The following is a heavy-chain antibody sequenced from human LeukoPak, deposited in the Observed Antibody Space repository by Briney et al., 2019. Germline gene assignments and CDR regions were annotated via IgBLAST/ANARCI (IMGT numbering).Heavy chain of an antibody. D-gene: IGHD3-22*01. CDR3: AKDLGTMIVVVMNY. Sequence: SVKVSCKASGGTFSSYAISWVRQAPGQGLEWMGGIIPIFGTANYAQKFQGRVTIATDESTSTAYMELSSLRSEDTAVYYCAKDLGTMIVVVMNYWGQGTLVTVSS. CDR2: IIPIFGTA. J-gene: IGHJ4*02. V-gene: IGHV1-69*05. CDR1: GGTFSSYA.